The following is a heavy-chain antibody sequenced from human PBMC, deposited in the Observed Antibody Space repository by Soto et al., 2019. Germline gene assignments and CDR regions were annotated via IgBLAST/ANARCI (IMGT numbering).Heavy chain of an antibody. CDR2: INAGNGNT. CDR3: ARDHPKCGNVLRFLEWHPNYGMAV. CDR1: GYTFTSYA. J-gene: IGHJ6*02. V-gene: IGHV1-3*01. D-gene: IGHD3-3*01. Sequence: QVQLVQSGAEVKKPGASVKVSCKASGYTFTSYAMHWVRQAPGQRLEWMGWINAGNGNTKYSQKFQGRVTITRDTSASTAYMELSSLRSEDTDVYYCARDHPKCGNVLRFLEWHPNYGMAVWGQGTTVTVSS.